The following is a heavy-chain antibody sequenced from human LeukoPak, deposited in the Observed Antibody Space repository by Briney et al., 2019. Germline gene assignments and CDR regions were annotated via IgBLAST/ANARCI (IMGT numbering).Heavy chain of an antibody. V-gene: IGHV3-30-3*01. CDR3: ARDQDEYFQH. J-gene: IGHJ1*01. Sequence: PGGSLRLSCAASGFTFSSYAMHRVRQAPGKGLEWVAVISYDGSNKYYADSVKGRFTISRDNSKNTLYLQMNSLRAEDTAVYYCARDQDEYFQHWGQGTLVTVSS. CDR2: ISYDGSNK. CDR1: GFTFSSYA.